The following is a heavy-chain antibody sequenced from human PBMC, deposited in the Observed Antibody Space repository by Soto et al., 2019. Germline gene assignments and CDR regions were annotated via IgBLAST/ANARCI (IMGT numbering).Heavy chain of an antibody. CDR3: ARRGLDSGYDTDAFDI. Sequence: GESLKISCKGSGYSFTSYWIGWVRQMPGKGLEWMGIIYPGDSNTKYSPSFQGQVTISADKSISTAYLKWSSLKASDTAMYYCARRGLDSGYDTDAFDIWGQGTMVTVSS. CDR1: GYSFTSYW. J-gene: IGHJ3*02. V-gene: IGHV5-51*01. D-gene: IGHD5-12*01. CDR2: IYPGDSNT.